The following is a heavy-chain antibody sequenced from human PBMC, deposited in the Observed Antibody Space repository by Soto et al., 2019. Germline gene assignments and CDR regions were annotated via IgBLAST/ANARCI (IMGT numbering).Heavy chain of an antibody. CDR3: ARDGEWLQRYYYYYNGMDV. D-gene: IGHD5-12*01. CDR2: INPNSGGT. CDR1: GYTFSGYY. V-gene: IGHV1-2*02. J-gene: IGHJ6*02. Sequence: AASVKVSCKASGYTFSGYYMYWVRQAPGQGLEWMGWINPNSGGTNYGQKFQGRVTMTRDTSISTAYMELSRLRSDDTAVYYCARDGEWLQRYYYYYNGMDVWGQGTTVTVSS.